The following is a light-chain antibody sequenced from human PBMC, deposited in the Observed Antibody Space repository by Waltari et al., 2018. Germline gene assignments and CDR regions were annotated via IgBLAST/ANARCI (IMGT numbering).Light chain of an antibody. J-gene: IGKJ2*01. V-gene: IGKV4-1*01. CDR2: WAS. CDR1: QSVLYSSNNKNY. CDR3: QQYNNFPYT. Sequence: DIVMTQSPDSLAVSLGERATINCKSSQSVLYSSNNKNYLAWYQQKPGQPPKRLIYWASTRESGVPDRFSGSGSGTDFTLTISSLQPDDFATYYCQQYNNFPYTFGQGTKLEIK.